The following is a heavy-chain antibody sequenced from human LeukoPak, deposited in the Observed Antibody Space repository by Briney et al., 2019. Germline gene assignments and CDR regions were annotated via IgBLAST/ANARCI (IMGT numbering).Heavy chain of an antibody. J-gene: IGHJ4*02. CDR3: ATELRHQDY. CDR2: MNPNSGNT. Sequence: ASVKVSCKASGYAFTSYDINWVRQATGQGLEWTGYMNPNSGNTGSAQKFQGRVTMTRNTSISTAYMELSSLRSEDTAVYYCATELRHQDYWGQGTLVTVPS. D-gene: IGHD2-15*01. V-gene: IGHV1-8*01. CDR1: GYAFTSYD.